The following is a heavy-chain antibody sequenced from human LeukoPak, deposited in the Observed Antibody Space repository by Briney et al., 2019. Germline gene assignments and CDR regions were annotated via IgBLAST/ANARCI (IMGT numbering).Heavy chain of an antibody. Sequence: GGSLSLSRAPSGFTFCTFEINWVRQAPGKGLGWLSYISISGGTIYYADPVKGRFTISRDNAKNSLYLHMNSLRADDTAVYYCARGARGYTYGRFDYWGQGTLVTVSS. V-gene: IGHV3-48*03. J-gene: IGHJ4*02. CDR2: ISISGGTI. CDR1: GFTFCTFE. CDR3: ARGARGYTYGRFDY. D-gene: IGHD5-18*01.